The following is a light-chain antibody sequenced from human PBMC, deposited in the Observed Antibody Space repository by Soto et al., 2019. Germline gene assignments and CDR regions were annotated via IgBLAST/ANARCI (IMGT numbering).Light chain of an antibody. V-gene: IGKV1-5*01. J-gene: IGKJ4*01. CDR2: DAS. CDR3: QQYNSYSLT. Sequence: DIQMTQSPSTLSASVGDRVTITCRASQSISSWLAWYQQKPGKAPKLLIYDASSVESGVPSRFSGSGSGTEFSLTISSLQPDDFANYYCQQYNSYSLTFGGGNKVEIK. CDR1: QSISSW.